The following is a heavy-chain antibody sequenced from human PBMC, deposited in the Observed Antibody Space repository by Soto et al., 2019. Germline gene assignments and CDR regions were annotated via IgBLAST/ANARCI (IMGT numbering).Heavy chain of an antibody. D-gene: IGHD2-8*01. CDR2: ISYDGSNK. J-gene: IGHJ5*02. CDR1: GFTFSSYA. CDR3: ARGGIVLMVYANADWFDP. V-gene: IGHV3-30-3*01. Sequence: QVQLVESGGGVVQPGRSLRLSCAASGFTFSSYAMHWVRQAPGKGLEWVADISYDGSNKYYADSVKGRFTISRDNSKNTLYLQMNSLRAEDTAVYYCARGGIVLMVYANADWFDPWGQGTLVTVSS.